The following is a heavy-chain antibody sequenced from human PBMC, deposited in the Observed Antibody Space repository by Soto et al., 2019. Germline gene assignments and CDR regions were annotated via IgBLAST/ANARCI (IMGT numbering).Heavy chain of an antibody. CDR1: GGAISRGDYY. D-gene: IGHD6-6*01. Sequence: QVQLQESGPGLVKPSQTLSLTCTVSGGAISRGDYYWSWIRQPPGKGLEWIGYIYHSGRTYYNPSLKSRVTIAVDTSKNQFALKLSSVTAADTAVYYCARERPDGARLDPWGQGTLVTVSS. J-gene: IGHJ5*02. V-gene: IGHV4-30-4*01. CDR2: IYHSGRT. CDR3: ARERPDGARLDP.